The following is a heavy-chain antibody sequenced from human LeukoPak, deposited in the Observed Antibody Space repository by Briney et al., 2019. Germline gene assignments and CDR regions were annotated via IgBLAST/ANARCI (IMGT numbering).Heavy chain of an antibody. V-gene: IGHV3-7*01. CDR2: IKQDGSEE. Sequence: PGGSLRLSCVDSGFTFSNYWMSWVRQAPGKGLEWVANIKQDGSEEYYVDSVKGRFTISRDNAKKSLYLQMNSLRAEDTAVYYCARDIPQWELTYYYYGMDVWGQGTTVTVSS. D-gene: IGHD1-26*01. CDR1: GFTFSNYW. CDR3: ARDIPQWELTYYYYGMDV. J-gene: IGHJ6*02.